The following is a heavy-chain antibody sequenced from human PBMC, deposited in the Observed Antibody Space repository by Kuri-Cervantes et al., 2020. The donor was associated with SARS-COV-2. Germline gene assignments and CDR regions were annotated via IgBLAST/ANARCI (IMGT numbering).Heavy chain of an antibody. Sequence: GGSLRLSCAASGFTFSSYAMSWVRQAPGKGLEWVSAISGSGGSTYYADSVKGRFTISRDSSKNTLYLQMNSLRAEDTAVYYCAKEIDIVVVPAAPYYYYGMDVWGQGTTVTVSS. CDR1: GFTFSSYA. CDR3: AKEIDIVVVPAAPYYYYGMDV. J-gene: IGHJ6*02. V-gene: IGHV3-23*01. D-gene: IGHD2-2*01. CDR2: ISGSGGST.